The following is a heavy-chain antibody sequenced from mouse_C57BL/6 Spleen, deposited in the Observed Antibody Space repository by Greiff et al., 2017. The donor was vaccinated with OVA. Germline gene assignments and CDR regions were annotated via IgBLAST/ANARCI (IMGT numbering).Heavy chain of an antibody. J-gene: IGHJ3*01. CDR1: GYTFTDYY. CDR3: ARGGDDYDETY. CDR2: IYPGSGNT. Sequence: QVHVKQSGAELVRPGASVKLSCKASGYTFTDYYINWVKQRPGQGLEWIARIYPGSGNTYYNEKFKGKATLTAEKSSSTAYMQLSSLTSEDSAVYFCARGGDDYDETYWGQGTLVTVAA. V-gene: IGHV1-76*01. D-gene: IGHD2-4*01.